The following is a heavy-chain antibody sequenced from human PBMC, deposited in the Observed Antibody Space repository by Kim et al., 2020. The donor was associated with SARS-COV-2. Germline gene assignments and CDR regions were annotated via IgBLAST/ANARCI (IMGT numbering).Heavy chain of an antibody. D-gene: IGHD6-19*01. J-gene: IGHJ4*02. CDR3: ARGYPGYSSGYFDY. Sequence: SQKFQGRVTITRDTSASTADMEQSSLRSEDTAVYYCARGYPGYSSGYFDYWGQGTLVTVSS. V-gene: IGHV1-3*01.